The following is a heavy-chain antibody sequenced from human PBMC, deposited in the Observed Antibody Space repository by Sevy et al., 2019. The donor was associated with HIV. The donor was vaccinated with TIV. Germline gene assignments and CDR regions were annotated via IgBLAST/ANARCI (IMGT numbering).Heavy chain of an antibody. V-gene: IGHV4-39*01. Sequence: SETLSLTCTVSGDSISSSPYYWGWIRQSHGKGLEWIGSIYYSGSTYYHPSLKSRVPISVDTSKNQFSLKLNSLTAADTAVYYCARQVGQLRFFDWSPGYFDYWGQGILVTVSS. J-gene: IGHJ4*02. CDR2: IYYSGST. CDR3: ARQVGQLRFFDWSPGYFDY. D-gene: IGHD3-9*01. CDR1: GDSISSSPYY.